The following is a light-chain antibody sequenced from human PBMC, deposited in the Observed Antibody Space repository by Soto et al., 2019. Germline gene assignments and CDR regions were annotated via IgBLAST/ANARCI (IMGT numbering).Light chain of an antibody. Sequence: IVLTQSPGTLSLSPGERATLSCWASQSVSGNYLAWYQQKPGQAPRLLIYGASTRATGIPDRFSGSGSGTDFTLTISRLEPEDFEVYYCQQYGNSLRTFGQGTKVEIK. CDR2: GAS. CDR3: QQYGNSLRT. CDR1: QSVSGNY. J-gene: IGKJ1*01. V-gene: IGKV3-20*01.